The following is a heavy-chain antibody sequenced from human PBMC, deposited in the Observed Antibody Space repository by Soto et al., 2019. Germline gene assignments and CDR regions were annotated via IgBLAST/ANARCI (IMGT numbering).Heavy chain of an antibody. V-gene: IGHV3-30*18. D-gene: IGHD3-22*01. CDR3: AKEGGNSYQWFFDY. J-gene: IGHJ4*02. Sequence: QVQLVESGGGVVQPGRSLRLSCAASAFTFRSYAMHWVRQAPGKGLEWVGIISSDGGNKYYADSVRGRFTISRDNSKNTLYLQMNSLRPEDTAVYYCAKEGGNSYQWFFDYWGQGTLVTVSS. CDR1: AFTFRSYA. CDR2: ISSDGGNK.